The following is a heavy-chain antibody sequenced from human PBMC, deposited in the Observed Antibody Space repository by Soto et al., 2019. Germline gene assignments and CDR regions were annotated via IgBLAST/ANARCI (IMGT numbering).Heavy chain of an antibody. D-gene: IGHD3-3*01. V-gene: IGHV4-34*01. J-gene: IGHJ6*03. Sequence: QVQLQQWGAGLLKPSETLSLTCAVYGGSFSGYYWSWIRQPPGKGLEWIGEINHSGSTNYNPSLKSRVTISVDTSKNQFSLKLSSVTAADAAMYYCAILGLLFPYDFWSGYYYYYYMDVRGKGTTVTVSS. CDR2: INHSGST. CDR3: AILGLLFPYDFWSGYYYYYYMDV. CDR1: GGSFSGYY.